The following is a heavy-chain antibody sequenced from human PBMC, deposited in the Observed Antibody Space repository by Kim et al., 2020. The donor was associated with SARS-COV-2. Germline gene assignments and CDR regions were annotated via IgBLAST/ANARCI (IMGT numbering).Heavy chain of an antibody. D-gene: IGHD2-15*01. CDR3: AKGVVVKASYYYGMDV. CDR2: ISGSGGST. J-gene: IGHJ6*02. CDR1: GFTFSNDA. V-gene: IGHV3-23*01. Sequence: GGSLRLSCAASGFTFSNDAMSWVRQAPGKGLEWVSAISGSGGSTYYADSVKGRFTISRDNSKNTLYLQMNSLRAEDTAVYYCAKGVVVKASYYYGMDVWGQGTTVTVSS.